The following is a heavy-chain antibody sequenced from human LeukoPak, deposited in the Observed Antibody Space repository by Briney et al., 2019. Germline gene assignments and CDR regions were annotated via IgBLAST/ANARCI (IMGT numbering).Heavy chain of an antibody. V-gene: IGHV3-30*03. J-gene: IGHJ3*01. Sequence: GGSLRLSCAASGFTFSSYGMHWVRQAPGKGLEWVAVVSYDGGNKYYADSVKGRFTISRDTSNNSLYLQMNSLRAEDTAVYYCVRAIVGASVAFDFWGQGTLVTASS. CDR3: VRAIVGASVAFDF. CDR2: VSYDGGNK. CDR1: GFTFSSYG. D-gene: IGHD1-26*01.